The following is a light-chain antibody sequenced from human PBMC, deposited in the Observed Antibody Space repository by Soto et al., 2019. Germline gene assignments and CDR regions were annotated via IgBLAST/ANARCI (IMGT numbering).Light chain of an antibody. CDR1: QGISSY. Sequence: IPLTQSPSSLSASVGDRVTITCRASQGISSYLAWYQQKPGKAPKLLIYAASTLQSGVPSRFSGSGSGTDFTLAISSLQREDFATYYCQQLNSYPWTFGQGTKVEIK. CDR3: QQLNSYPWT. V-gene: IGKV1-9*01. J-gene: IGKJ1*01. CDR2: AAS.